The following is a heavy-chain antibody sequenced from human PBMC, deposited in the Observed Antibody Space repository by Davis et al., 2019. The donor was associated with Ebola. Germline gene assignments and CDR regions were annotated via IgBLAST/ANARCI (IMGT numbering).Heavy chain of an antibody. J-gene: IGHJ6*02. CDR1: GYTFTSYG. D-gene: IGHD3-3*01. Sequence: SVKVSCKASGYTFTSYGISWVRQAPGHGLEWLGGIIPIFGTANYAQKFQGRVTITADKSTGTAYMELGSLRSEDTAVYYSAREGYDFWSGPLTDHHYYGMDVWGQGTTVTVSS. V-gene: IGHV1-69*06. CDR3: AREGYDFWSGPLTDHHYYGMDV. CDR2: IIPIFGTA.